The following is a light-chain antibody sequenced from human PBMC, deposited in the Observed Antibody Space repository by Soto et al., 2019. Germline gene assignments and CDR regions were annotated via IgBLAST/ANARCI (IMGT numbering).Light chain of an antibody. V-gene: IGLV1-51*01. CDR3: GTWDSSLSAV. Sequence: QSVLTQPPSASGTPGQRVTISCSTSNSNVGSNPVNWYQQLPGMAPKLTIYDNNKRPSGIPDRFSGSQSGTSATLGITGLQTGDEADYYCGTWDSSLSAVFGGGTKVTVL. J-gene: IGLJ2*01. CDR2: DNN. CDR1: NSNVGSNP.